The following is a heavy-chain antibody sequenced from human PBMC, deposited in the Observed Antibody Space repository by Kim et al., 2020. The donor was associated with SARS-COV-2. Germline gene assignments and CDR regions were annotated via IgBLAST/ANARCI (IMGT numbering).Heavy chain of an antibody. CDR2: FDPEDGET. V-gene: IGHV1-24*01. CDR3: ATDHYDSSGYQPSYYYGMDV. D-gene: IGHD3-22*01. J-gene: IGHJ6*02. Sequence: ASVKVSCKVSGYTLTELSMHWVRQAPGKGLEWMGGFDPEDGETIYAQKFQGRVTMTEDTSTDTAYMELSSLRSEDTAVYYCATDHYDSSGYQPSYYYGMDVWGQGTTVTVSS. CDR1: GYTLTELS.